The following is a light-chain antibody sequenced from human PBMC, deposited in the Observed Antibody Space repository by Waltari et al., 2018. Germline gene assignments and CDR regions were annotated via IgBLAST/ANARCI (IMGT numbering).Light chain of an antibody. CDR2: DGR. Sequence: QSALTQPASVSGSPGQSITISCTGTSSDVGGYNYVSWSQQTPSKAPKLINYDGRNRPSGVSNRFACSKAGNTASLTISGIQAEDEADYYCSSYTSSSTLWVFGGGTKLTVL. V-gene: IGLV2-14*03. J-gene: IGLJ3*02. CDR3: SSYTSSSTLWV. CDR1: SSDVGGYNY.